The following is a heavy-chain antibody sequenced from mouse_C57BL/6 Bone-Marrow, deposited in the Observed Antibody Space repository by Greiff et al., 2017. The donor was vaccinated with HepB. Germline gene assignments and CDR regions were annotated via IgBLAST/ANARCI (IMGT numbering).Heavy chain of an antibody. CDR1: GYTFTDYY. Sequence: VQLQQSGPVLVKPGASVKMSCKASGYTFTDYYMNWVKQSHGKSLEWIGVINPYNGGTSYNQKFKGKATLTVDKSSSTAYMELNSLTSEDSAVYYCLYYYGSSYYFDYWVQGTTLTVSS. D-gene: IGHD1-1*01. CDR2: INPYNGGT. CDR3: LYYYGSSYYFDY. V-gene: IGHV1-19*01. J-gene: IGHJ2*01.